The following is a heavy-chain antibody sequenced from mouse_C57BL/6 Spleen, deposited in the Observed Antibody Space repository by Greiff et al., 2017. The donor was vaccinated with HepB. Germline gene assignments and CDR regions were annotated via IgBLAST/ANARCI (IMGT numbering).Heavy chain of an antibody. CDR1: GFTFSDYG. Sequence: EVKLVESGGGLVKPGGSLKLSCAASGFTFSDYGMHWVRQAPEKGLEWVAYISSGSSTIYYADTVKGRFTISRDNAKNTLFLQMTSLRSEDTAMYYCAKFYDYDGRVDYWGQGTTLTVSS. J-gene: IGHJ2*01. D-gene: IGHD2-4*01. CDR2: ISSGSSTI. CDR3: AKFYDYDGRVDY. V-gene: IGHV5-17*01.